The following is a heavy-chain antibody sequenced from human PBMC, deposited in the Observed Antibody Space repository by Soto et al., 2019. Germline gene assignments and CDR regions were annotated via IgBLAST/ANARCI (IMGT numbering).Heavy chain of an antibody. CDR3: ARRYTILNCFDP. Sequence: QVQLVQSGAEVKKPGSSVKVSCKASGGTFSSYAISSVRQAPGQGLGWMGGIIPIFGAANYAQKFQGRVAINPNKYTSTDYMEPRTLRSEATAVYSRARRYTILNCFDPWGQGTLVTFSS. CDR2: IIPIFGAA. CDR1: GGTFSSYA. J-gene: IGHJ5*02. D-gene: IGHD3-9*01. V-gene: IGHV1-69*06.